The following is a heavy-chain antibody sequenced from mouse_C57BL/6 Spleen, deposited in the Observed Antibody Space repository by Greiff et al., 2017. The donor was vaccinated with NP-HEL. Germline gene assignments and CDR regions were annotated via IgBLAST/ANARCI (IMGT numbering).Heavy chain of an antibody. CDR1: GYTFTSYW. Sequence: QVQLQQPGAELVKPGASVKLSCKASGYTFTSYWMQWVKQRPGQGLEWIGEIDPSDSYTNYNQKFKGKATLTVDTSSSTAYMQLSSLTSEDSAVYYCARPGQLRLRFAYWGQGTLVTVSA. D-gene: IGHD3-2*02. V-gene: IGHV1-50*01. CDR2: IDPSDSYT. J-gene: IGHJ3*01. CDR3: ARPGQLRLRFAY.